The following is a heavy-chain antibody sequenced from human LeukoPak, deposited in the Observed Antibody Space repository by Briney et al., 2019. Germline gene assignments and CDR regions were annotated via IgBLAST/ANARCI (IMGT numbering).Heavy chain of an antibody. J-gene: IGHJ4*02. D-gene: IGHD6-13*01. V-gene: IGHV4-38-2*02. CDR1: GYSISSGDY. CDR3: ARVGTQQLVLFDY. CDR2: IYHSGST. Sequence: KPSETLSLTCTVSGYSISSGDYWGWIRQPPGKGLEWIGSIYHSGSTYYNPSLKSRVTISVDTSKNQFSLKLSSVTAADTAVYYCARVGTQQLVLFDYWGQGTLVTVSS.